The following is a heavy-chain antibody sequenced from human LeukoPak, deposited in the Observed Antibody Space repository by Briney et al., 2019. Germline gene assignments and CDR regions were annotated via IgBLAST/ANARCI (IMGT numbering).Heavy chain of an antibody. V-gene: IGHV4-59*01. CDR2: IYYSGNT. D-gene: IGHD2-15*01. Sequence: SETLSLTCTVSGGSINSYYWNWIRQPPGKGLEWIGYIYYSGNTNYNPSLKSLVTISVDTSRNQFSLKLSSVTAADTAVYYCARSSDLHYFYNYGMDVWGQGTTVTVSS. CDR1: GGSINSYY. J-gene: IGHJ6*02. CDR3: ARSSDLHYFYNYGMDV.